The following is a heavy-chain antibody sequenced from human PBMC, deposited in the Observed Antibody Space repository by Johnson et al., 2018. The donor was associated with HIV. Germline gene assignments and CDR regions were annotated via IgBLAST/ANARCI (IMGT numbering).Heavy chain of an antibody. V-gene: IGHV3-30*02. D-gene: IGHD1-1*01. J-gene: IGHJ3*02. CDR1: GFTFSSYG. CDR2: IRYDGSNK. Sequence: QVQLVESGGGVVQPGGSLRLSCAASGFTFSSYGMHWVRQAPGKGLEWVAFIRYDGSNKYYADSVKGRFTISRDNSKNTLYLQMNSLRAEDTAVYYCARGGNEIDAFYIWGQGTMVTVSS. CDR3: ARGGNEIDAFYI.